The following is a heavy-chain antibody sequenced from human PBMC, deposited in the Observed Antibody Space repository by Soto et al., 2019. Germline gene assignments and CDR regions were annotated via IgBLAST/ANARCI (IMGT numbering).Heavy chain of an antibody. CDR1: GFTFSNAW. Sequence: GGSLRLSCAASGFTFSNAWMNWVRQAPGKGLEWVGRIKSKTDGGTTDYSAPVEGRFTISRDDSKNTAYLQMNSLKTEDTAVYYCTRQGGYCGGGSCYAFNDYWGQGTLVTVSS. J-gene: IGHJ4*02. CDR2: IKSKTDGGTT. CDR3: TRQGGYCGGGSCYAFNDY. V-gene: IGHV3-15*07. D-gene: IGHD2-15*01.